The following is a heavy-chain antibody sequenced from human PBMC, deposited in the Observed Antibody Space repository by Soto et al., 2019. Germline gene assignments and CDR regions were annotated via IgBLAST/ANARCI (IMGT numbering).Heavy chain of an antibody. J-gene: IGHJ4*02. D-gene: IGHD3-10*01. V-gene: IGHV1-69*19. CDR3: AREGQVHIPAFVY. CDR2: ISPMFGAA. CDR1: GGTFNTYA. Sequence: QVQLVQSGAEMQKPGSSVKVSCQSSGGTFNTYAMNWVRQAPGQGPEWMGDISPMFGAANYAPKFQGRVTMTADESTGTSYMQLSSLMSQDTALDFCAREGQVHIPAFVYWGQGTLCT.